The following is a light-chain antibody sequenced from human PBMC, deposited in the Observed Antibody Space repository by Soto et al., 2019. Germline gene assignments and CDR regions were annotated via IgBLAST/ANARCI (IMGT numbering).Light chain of an antibody. J-gene: IGKJ5*01. CDR2: GIS. CDR3: QQRSNWPIT. CDR1: QSVTSNY. Sequence: EVVMTQSPATLSVSPGEGATLSCRASQSVTSNYLAWYQQKPGKAPRLLIHGISNRATGVPDRFSGSGSGTDFTLTISSLEPEDFALYYCQQRSNWPITFGQGTRLEIK. V-gene: IGKV3D-20*02.